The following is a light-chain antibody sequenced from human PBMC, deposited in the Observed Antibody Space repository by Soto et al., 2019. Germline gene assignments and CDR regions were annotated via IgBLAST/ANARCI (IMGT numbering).Light chain of an antibody. CDR1: SSNIGAPYD. V-gene: IGLV1-40*01. CDR3: QSYDSSLCGWV. CDR2: GDT. J-gene: IGLJ2*01. Sequence: QSVLTQPPSVSGAPGQRVTISCTGSSSNIGAPYDVHWYQQLPGTAPKLLIHGDTNRPSGVPDRFSGSKSGTSASLAITGLQAEDEADYYCQSYDSSLCGWVFGGGTKLTVL.